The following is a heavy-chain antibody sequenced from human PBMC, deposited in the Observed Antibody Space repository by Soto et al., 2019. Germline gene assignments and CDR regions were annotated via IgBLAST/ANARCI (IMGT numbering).Heavy chain of an antibody. J-gene: IGHJ4*02. CDR3: ARVLGYDFWSGYYDPAFFDY. D-gene: IGHD3-3*01. V-gene: IGHV4-59*02. CDR2: IYYSGST. Sequence: SETLSLTCTVSGGSVSSYYWSWIRQPPGKGLEWIGYIYYSGSTNYNPSLKSRVTISVDTSKNQFSLKLSSVTAADTAVYYCARVLGYDFWSGYYDPAFFDYWGQGTLVTVSS. CDR1: GGSVSSYY.